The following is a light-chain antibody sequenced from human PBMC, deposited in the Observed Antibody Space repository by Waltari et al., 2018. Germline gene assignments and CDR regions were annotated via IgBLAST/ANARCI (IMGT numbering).Light chain of an antibody. CDR3: QQAITFPS. Sequence: DIQVTLSPSIVSAFVGDRLAITCRASQAIGNWLAWYQHKAGEAPKLLIYGASSLQSGVPSRFTGSGSGTDFTLTIDNLQPEDFATYYCQQAITFPSFGQGTRLEIK. J-gene: IGKJ5*01. V-gene: IGKV1-12*02. CDR1: QAIGNW. CDR2: GAS.